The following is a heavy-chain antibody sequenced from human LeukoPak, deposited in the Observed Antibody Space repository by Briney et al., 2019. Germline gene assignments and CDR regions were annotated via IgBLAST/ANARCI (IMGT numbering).Heavy chain of an antibody. J-gene: IGHJ3*02. V-gene: IGHV1-58*01. CDR2: IVVGSGNT. D-gene: IGHD1-26*01. CDR3: AADPSGSYGVGAFDI. Sequence: GASVKVSCKDSGFTFTSSAVQWVRQARGERVEWIGWIVVGSGNTNYAQKFRERVTITRDMSTSTAYMELSSLRSEDTAVYYCAADPSGSYGVGAFDIWGQGTMVTVSS. CDR1: GFTFTSSA.